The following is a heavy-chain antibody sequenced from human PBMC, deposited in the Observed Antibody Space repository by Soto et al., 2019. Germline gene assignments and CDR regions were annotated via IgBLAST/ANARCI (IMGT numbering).Heavy chain of an antibody. V-gene: IGHV3-21*01. Sequence: LRLSCAASGFTFSSYSMNWVRQAPGKGLEWVSSISSSSSYIYYADSVKGRFTISRDNAKNSLYLQMNSLRAEDTAVYYCARSSSWYLGYYYYGMDVWGQGTTVTVSS. CDR1: GFTFSSYS. CDR2: ISSSSSYI. CDR3: ARSSSWYLGYYYYGMDV. J-gene: IGHJ6*02. D-gene: IGHD6-13*01.